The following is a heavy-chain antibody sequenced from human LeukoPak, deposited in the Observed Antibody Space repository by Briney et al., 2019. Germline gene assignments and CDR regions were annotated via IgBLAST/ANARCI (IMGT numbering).Heavy chain of an antibody. Sequence: KSSETLSLTCIVSGHSISNGYYWGWIRQPPGKGLEWVGSIYHRGSTYYNPSLRSRVTISLDRSKKKFSLKLTSVTAADTAVYFCARGAEYYAIWRGYAGYSDYWGQGISVTVSS. CDR3: ARGAEYYAIWRGYAGYSDY. CDR2: IYHRGST. J-gene: IGHJ4*02. V-gene: IGHV4-38-2*02. CDR1: GHSISNGYY. D-gene: IGHD3-3*01.